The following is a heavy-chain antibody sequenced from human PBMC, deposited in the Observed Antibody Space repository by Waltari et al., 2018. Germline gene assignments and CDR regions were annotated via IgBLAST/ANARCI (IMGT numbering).Heavy chain of an antibody. CDR2: IYYSGST. D-gene: IGHD4-17*01. Sequence: QLQLQESGPGLVKPSETLSLTCTVSGCSISSSSYYWGWSRKPPGKGLEWIGSIYYSGSTYYNPSLKSRVTISVDTSKNQFSLKLSSVTAADTAVYYCARRTVNGYFDYWGQGTLVTVSS. CDR3: ARRTVNGYFDY. CDR1: GCSISSSSYY. J-gene: IGHJ4*02. V-gene: IGHV4-39*01.